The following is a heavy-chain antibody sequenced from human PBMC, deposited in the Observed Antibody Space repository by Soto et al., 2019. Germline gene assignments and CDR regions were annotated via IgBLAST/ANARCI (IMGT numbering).Heavy chain of an antibody. V-gene: IGHV3-23*01. CDR3: AKRRGGGGHFDY. CDR1: GFTFSSYA. J-gene: IGHJ4*02. D-gene: IGHD2-15*01. CDR2: VSIGGST. Sequence: DVQLLESGGGLVQPEGSLRLSCAASGFTFSSYAMGWVRQGPGKGLEWVAVVSIGGSTHYADSVRGRFTISRDNSKNTLSLQMNSLTAEDTALYFCAKRRGGGGHFDYWGQGALVTVSS.